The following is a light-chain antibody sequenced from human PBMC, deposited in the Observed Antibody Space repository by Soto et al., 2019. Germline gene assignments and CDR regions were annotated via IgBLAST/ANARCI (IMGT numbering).Light chain of an antibody. CDR3: QQRNSYPIT. CDR1: EAIAGL. V-gene: IGKV1-9*01. CDR2: TTS. Sequence: IQLPQSPSSLSASVGDSFTITCRASEAIAGLLAWYQQRPGEAPKLLIYTTSTLQSGVPSRSSGSESGTDFTLTISGLQPEDLATYYCQQRNSYPITFGQGTRLEIK. J-gene: IGKJ5*01.